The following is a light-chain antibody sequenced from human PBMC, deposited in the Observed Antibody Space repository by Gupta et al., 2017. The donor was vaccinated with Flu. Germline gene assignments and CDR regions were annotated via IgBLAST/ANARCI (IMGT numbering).Light chain of an antibody. CDR2: DAS. V-gene: IGKV3-11*01. Sequence: ERATLSCRASQSVSNYLAWYQQKPGQAPRLLIYDASNRATDIPVRFSGSGSGTDFTLTISSLEPEDFAVYYCQHRSNWPGYTFGQGTKLE. CDR1: QSVSNY. J-gene: IGKJ2*01. CDR3: QHRSNWPGYT.